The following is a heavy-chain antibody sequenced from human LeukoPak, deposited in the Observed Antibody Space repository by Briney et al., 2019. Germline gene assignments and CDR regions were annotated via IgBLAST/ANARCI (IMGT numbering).Heavy chain of an antibody. CDR2: ISAHNGNT. CDR3: ARAEEPLNAFDI. D-gene: IGHD1-14*01. Sequence: ASVKVSCKASGYTFTSYGISWVRQAPGQGLEWMGWISAHNGNTNYAQKLQGRVTMTTDTSTSTAYMELRSLRSDDTAVYYCARAEEPLNAFDIWGQGTMVTVSS. CDR1: GYTFTSYG. J-gene: IGHJ3*02. V-gene: IGHV1-18*01.